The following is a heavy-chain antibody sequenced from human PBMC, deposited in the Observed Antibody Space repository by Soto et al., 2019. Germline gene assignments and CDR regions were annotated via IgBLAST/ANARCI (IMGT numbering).Heavy chain of an antibody. CDR1: WDSVSSNSAA. J-gene: IGHJ6*02. CDR3: SRGGDFWSGYHNYYYYGMDV. D-gene: IGHD3-3*01. V-gene: IGHV6-1*01. CDR2: TYYRSKWYN. Sequence: SQTLSLTWAISWDSVSSNSAAWNWIRQSPSRGLEWLGRTYYRSKWYNDYAVSVKSRITINPDTSKNQFSLQLRSVTPEDTAVYCFSRGGDFWSGYHNYYYYGMDVWGQGTTVTVSS.